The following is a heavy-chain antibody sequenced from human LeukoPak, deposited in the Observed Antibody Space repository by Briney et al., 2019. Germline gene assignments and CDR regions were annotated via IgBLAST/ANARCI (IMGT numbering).Heavy chain of an antibody. Sequence: GGSLRLSCAASGFTFSSYSMNWVRQAPGKGLEWVSSISSSSSYIYYAASVKGRFTIPRDNAKTSLYLQMNSLRAEDTAVYYCAKDLGDIVVVVAATPVYFDYWGQGTLVTVSS. J-gene: IGHJ4*02. CDR1: GFTFSSYS. CDR2: ISSSSSYI. CDR3: AKDLGDIVVVVAATPVYFDY. V-gene: IGHV3-21*04. D-gene: IGHD2-15*01.